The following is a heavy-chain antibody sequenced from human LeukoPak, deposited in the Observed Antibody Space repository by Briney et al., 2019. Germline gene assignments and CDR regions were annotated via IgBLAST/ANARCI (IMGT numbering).Heavy chain of an antibody. CDR1: GYTFTSYD. CDR2: INPSGGST. CDR3: ARGGGTRRRDWFDP. Sequence: ASVRVSCKASGYTFTSYDINWVRQATGQGLEWMGIINPSGGSTSYAQKFQGRVTITRNTSISTAYMELSSLRSEDTAVYYCARGGGTRRRDWFDPWGQGTLVTVSS. J-gene: IGHJ5*02. D-gene: IGHD2-2*01. V-gene: IGHV1-8*01.